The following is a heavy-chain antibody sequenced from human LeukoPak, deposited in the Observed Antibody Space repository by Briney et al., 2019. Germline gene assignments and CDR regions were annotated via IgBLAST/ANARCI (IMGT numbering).Heavy chain of an antibody. CDR2: ISGSGGST. J-gene: IGHJ5*02. CDR3: AKDSEAGYYDSSGWFDP. CDR1: GFTFSSYA. D-gene: IGHD3-22*01. V-gene: IGHV3-23*01. Sequence: PGGSLRLSCAASGFTFSSYAMSWVRQAPGKGLEWVSAISGSGGSTYYADSVKGRFTISRDNSKNTLYLQMNSLRAEDTAVYYCAKDSEAGYYDSSGWFDPWGQGTLVTVSS.